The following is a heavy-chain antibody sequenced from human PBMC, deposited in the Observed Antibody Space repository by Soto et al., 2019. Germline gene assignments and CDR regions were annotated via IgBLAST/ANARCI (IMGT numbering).Heavy chain of an antibody. D-gene: IGHD1-7*01. J-gene: IGHJ6*02. CDR1: GGSFSGYY. V-gene: IGHV4-34*01. CDR3: ARGILTGTTDYYYYGMDV. CDR2: INHSGST. Sequence: SETLSLTCAVYGGSFSGYYWSWIRQPPGKGLEWIGEINHSGSTNYNPSLKSRVTISVDTSKNQFSLKLSSVTAADTAVYYCARGILTGTTDYYYYGMDVWGQGTTLTVSS.